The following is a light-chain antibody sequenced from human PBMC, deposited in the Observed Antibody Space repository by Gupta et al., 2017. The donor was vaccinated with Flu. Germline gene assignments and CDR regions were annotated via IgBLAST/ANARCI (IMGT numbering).Light chain of an antibody. V-gene: IGKV1-39*01. J-gene: IGKJ1*01. CDR1: QSINIY. CDR2: ATS. Sequence: PPSLSASVGERVTITCRASQSINIYLNWYQQKAGKAPKLLIYATSSLQSGVPSRFSGSGSGTHSTPSISSLQPEDSATYYCQQSYITPRTFGPGTKVEIK. CDR3: QQSYITPRT.